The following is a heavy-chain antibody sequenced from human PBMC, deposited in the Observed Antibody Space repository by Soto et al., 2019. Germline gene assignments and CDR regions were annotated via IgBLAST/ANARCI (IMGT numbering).Heavy chain of an antibody. CDR3: ARDQRSPYGDYPYLDY. CDR1: GYTFTSYG. Sequence: ASVKVSCKASGYTFTSYGISWVRQAPGQGLEWMGWISAYSGSTNYAQKLQGRVTMTTDTSTSTAYMELRSLRSDDTAVYYCARDQRSPYGDYPYLDYWGQGTLVTVSS. D-gene: IGHD4-17*01. J-gene: IGHJ4*02. V-gene: IGHV1-18*01. CDR2: ISAYSGST.